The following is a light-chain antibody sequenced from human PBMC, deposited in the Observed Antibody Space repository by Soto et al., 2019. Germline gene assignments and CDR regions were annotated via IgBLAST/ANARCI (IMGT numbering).Light chain of an antibody. CDR2: DAS. Sequence: EIVLTQSPATLALSPGERATLSCRASQSVSSYLAWYQQKPGQAPRLLIYDASNTAPGIQARFSGSASGTDFALTISSPAPEDSAVYYCQQRSNWPLTFDGGTKVVIK. J-gene: IGKJ4*01. CDR1: QSVSSY. CDR3: QQRSNWPLT. V-gene: IGKV3-11*01.